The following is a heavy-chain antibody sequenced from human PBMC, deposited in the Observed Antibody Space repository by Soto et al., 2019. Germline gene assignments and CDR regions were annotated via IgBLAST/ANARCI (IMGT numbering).Heavy chain of an antibody. V-gene: IGHV1-69*01. CDR2: IIPMYGPA. D-gene: IGHD3-10*01. CDR1: GGTFSSYA. CDR3: AIATSMLRGVIDNWFDP. J-gene: IGHJ5*02. Sequence: QVPLVQSGSEVKKPGSSVTVSCKASGGTFSSYAIHWVRQAPGQGLEWMGGIIPMYGPAKYAQGFQGRVTITADESTTTVDMQLTSLTSQDTAVYYCAIATSMLRGVIDNWFDPWGHGPLVTVSS.